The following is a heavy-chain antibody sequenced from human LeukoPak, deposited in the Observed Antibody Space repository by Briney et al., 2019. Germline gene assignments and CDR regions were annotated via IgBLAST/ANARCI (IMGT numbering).Heavy chain of an antibody. D-gene: IGHD3-22*01. CDR1: GFTFSSYW. CDR3: ARDAHNYCDSSGSQYYFDY. V-gene: IGHV3-7*01. CDR2: IKQDGSEK. Sequence: GGSLRLSCAASGFTFSSYWMSWVRQAPGKGLEWVANIKQDGSEKYYADSVKGRFTISRDNAKNSLYLQMNSLRAGDTAVYYCARDAHNYCDSSGSQYYFDYWGQGTLVTVSS. J-gene: IGHJ4*02.